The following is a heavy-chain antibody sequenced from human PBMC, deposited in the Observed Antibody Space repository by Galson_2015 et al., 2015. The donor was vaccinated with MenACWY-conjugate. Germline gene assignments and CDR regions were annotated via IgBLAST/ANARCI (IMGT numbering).Heavy chain of an antibody. CDR3: AVYCSSSSCYLGAGDI. CDR1: GFTFSRYW. V-gene: IGHV3-74*01. Sequence: SLRLSCAASGFTFSRYWMQWVRQAPGKGPEWVSRINSDGSSTSYADSVKGRFTISRDNAKNTLYLQMNSLSAEDTAVYYCAVYCSSSSCYLGAGDIWGQGTMVTVSS. D-gene: IGHD2-2*01. CDR2: INSDGSST. J-gene: IGHJ3*02.